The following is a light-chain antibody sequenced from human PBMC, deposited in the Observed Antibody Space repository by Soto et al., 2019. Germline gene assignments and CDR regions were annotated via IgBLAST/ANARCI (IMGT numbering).Light chain of an antibody. Sequence: EIVLTQSPGTLSLPPGDRSTVSCMAVQTVPSNYVAGYQHKPGQAPRLLIYAAYTRATGIPDRFSGSASGTVFTLTITRLEPEDFAVYYCQQYGTLPLTFGEGTQVDIK. V-gene: IGKV3-20*01. J-gene: IGKJ4*01. CDR1: QTVPSNY. CDR2: AAY. CDR3: QQYGTLPLT.